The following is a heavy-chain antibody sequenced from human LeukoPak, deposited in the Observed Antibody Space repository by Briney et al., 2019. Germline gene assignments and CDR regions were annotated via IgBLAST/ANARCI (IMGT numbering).Heavy chain of an antibody. D-gene: IGHD3-10*01. CDR2: IYTSGST. J-gene: IGHJ6*03. CDR1: GGSISSYY. Sequence: SETLSLTCTLSGGSISSYYWSWIRQPAGKGLEWIGRIYTSGSTNYNPSLKSRVTMSVDTSKNQFSLKLSSVTAADTAVYYCARGVSPDKIWFGELRYYYYMDVWGKGTTVTVSS. CDR3: ARGVSPDKIWFGELRYYYYMDV. V-gene: IGHV4-4*07.